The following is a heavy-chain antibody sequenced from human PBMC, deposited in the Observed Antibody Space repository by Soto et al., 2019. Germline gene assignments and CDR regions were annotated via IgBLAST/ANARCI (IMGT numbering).Heavy chain of an antibody. CDR1: GGSISSSSYY. CDR2: IYYSGST. J-gene: IGHJ4*02. V-gene: IGHV4-39*01. CDR3: ARWVVLLWFGDN. Sequence: QLQLQESGPGLVKPSETLSLTCTVSGGSISSSSYYWGWIRQPPGKGLEWIGSIYYSGSTYYNPSLKSRVTISVDTSKNQFSLKLSSVTAADTAVYYCARWVVLLWFGDNWGQGTLVTVSS. D-gene: IGHD3-10*01.